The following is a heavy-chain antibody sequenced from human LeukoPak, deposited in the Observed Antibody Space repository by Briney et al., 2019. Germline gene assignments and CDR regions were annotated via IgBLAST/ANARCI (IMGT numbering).Heavy chain of an antibody. V-gene: IGHV4-39*01. CDR1: GGSISGSGSSYY. D-gene: IGHD1-26*01. J-gene: IGHJ3*02. CDR2: IYYSGST. CDR3: ARTPRYSGNYYNAFDI. Sequence: PSETLSLTCTVSGGSISGSGSSYYGVWIRQPPGKGLEWIGSIYYSGSTYYNPSLKSRVTISVDTSKNQFSLKLSSVTAADTAVYFCARTPRYSGNYYNAFDIWGQGTTVTVSS.